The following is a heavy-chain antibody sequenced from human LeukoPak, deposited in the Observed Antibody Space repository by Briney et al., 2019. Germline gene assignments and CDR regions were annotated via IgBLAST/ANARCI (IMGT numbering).Heavy chain of an antibody. CDR1: GGSISSGDYY. V-gene: IGHV4-30-4*01. Sequence: SQTLSLTCTVSGGSISSGDYYWSWIRQPPGKGLEWIGYIYYSGSTYYNPSLKSRVTISVDTSKNQFSLKLSSVTAADTAVYYCVRVLGSKSWYGWFDPWGQGTLVTVSS. D-gene: IGHD6-13*01. CDR3: VRVLGSKSWYGWFDP. J-gene: IGHJ5*02. CDR2: IYYSGST.